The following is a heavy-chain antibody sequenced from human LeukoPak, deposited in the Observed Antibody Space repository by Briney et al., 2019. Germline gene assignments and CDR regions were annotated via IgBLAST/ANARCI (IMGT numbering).Heavy chain of an antibody. V-gene: IGHV3-33*01. CDR1: GFTFSSYG. CDR2: IWYDGSNK. CDR3: ARGGHYYDSSGYPIDY. D-gene: IGHD3-22*01. J-gene: IGHJ4*02. Sequence: PGGSLRLSCAASGFTFSSYGMPWVRQAPGKGLEWVAVIWYDGSNKYYADSVKGRFTISRDNSKNTLYLQMNSLRAEDTAVYYCARGGHYYDSSGYPIDYWGQGTLVTVSS.